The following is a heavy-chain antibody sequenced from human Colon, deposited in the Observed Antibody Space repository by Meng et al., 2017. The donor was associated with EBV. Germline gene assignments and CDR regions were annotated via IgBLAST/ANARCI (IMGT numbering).Heavy chain of an antibody. CDR1: GFSLSTSEVG. J-gene: IGHJ5*02. Sequence: QITLTESGPTLLKPTQTLTLTCTFSGFSLSTSEVGVGWIRQPPGKALEWLAVIYWDDDKRYSPSLKSRLTITKDTSKNQVVLTLTNMDPVDTATYYCALFTRSWFDPWGQGTLVTVSS. CDR3: ALFTRSWFDP. V-gene: IGHV2-5*02. CDR2: IYWDDDK. D-gene: IGHD2-2*01.